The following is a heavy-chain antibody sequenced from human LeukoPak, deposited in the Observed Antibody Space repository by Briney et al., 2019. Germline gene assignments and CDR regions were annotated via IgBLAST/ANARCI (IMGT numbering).Heavy chain of an antibody. CDR2: ISAYNGNT. V-gene: IGHV1-18*01. CDR1: GYTFTSYG. CDR3: ARTITIFGVVITPSYFDY. D-gene: IGHD3-3*01. Sequence: ASVKVSCKASGYTFTSYGISWVRQAPGQGLEWMGWISAYNGNTNYAQKLQGRVTMTTDTSTSTAYMELRSLRSDDTAVYYCARTITIFGVVITPSYFDYWGQGTLVTVSS. J-gene: IGHJ4*02.